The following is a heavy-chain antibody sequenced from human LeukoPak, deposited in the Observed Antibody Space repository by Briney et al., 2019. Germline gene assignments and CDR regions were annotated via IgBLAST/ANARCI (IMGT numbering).Heavy chain of an antibody. J-gene: IGHJ4*02. CDR1: GFTFSKNA. V-gene: IGHV3-23*01. Sequence: GGSLRLSCAASGFTFSKNAMSWVRQAPGKGLEWVSTISDNGVNTFYADSVKGRFTISRDKSKNTLHLQMNSLTADDTAIYYCAKDILDYWGQGTLVTVSS. CDR2: ISDNGVNT. CDR3: AKDILDY.